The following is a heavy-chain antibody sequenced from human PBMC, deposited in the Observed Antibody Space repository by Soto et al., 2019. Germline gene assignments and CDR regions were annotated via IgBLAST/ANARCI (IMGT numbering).Heavy chain of an antibody. Sequence: QVQLVQSGAEVKKPGSSVKVSCKASGGTFSSYAISWVRQAPGQGLEWMGGIIPIFGTANYAQKFQGRVTTTADEYTSTAYMELGSLRSEDTAVYYCARDLIAAAGTAGWGQGTLVTVSS. J-gene: IGHJ4*02. D-gene: IGHD6-13*01. CDR1: GGTFSSYA. V-gene: IGHV1-69*12. CDR2: IIPIFGTA. CDR3: ARDLIAAAGTAG.